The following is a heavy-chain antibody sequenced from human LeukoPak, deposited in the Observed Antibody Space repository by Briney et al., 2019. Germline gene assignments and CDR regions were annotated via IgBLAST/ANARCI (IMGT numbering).Heavy chain of an antibody. V-gene: IGHV4-4*02. CDR2: MYLSGTT. D-gene: IGHD3-22*01. CDR3: AGLVGRYSSGLYYYYFDY. CDR1: GYSLSSLDL. Sequence: SETLSLTCTVSGYSLSSLDLWDWVRQPAGKGLEWIGEMYLSGTTHSNPSAKSRVTISIDKSKNQFFLNLSSVTAADTAEYYCAGLVGRYSSGLYYYYFDYWGQGTLVTVSS. J-gene: IGHJ4*02.